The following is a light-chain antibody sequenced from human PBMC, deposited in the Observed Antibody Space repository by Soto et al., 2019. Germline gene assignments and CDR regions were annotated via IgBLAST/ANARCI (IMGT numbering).Light chain of an antibody. V-gene: IGKV1-9*01. CDR1: QGISSY. CDR3: QQLNNYPFT. Sequence: DIQLTQSPSFLSASIGDRVTITCRASQGISSYLAWYQLKPGKAPKLLIYAASSLQSGVPSRFSGSGSGTECTLTISSLKPEDFATYYCQQLNNYPFTFGPGTKVDIK. J-gene: IGKJ3*01. CDR2: AAS.